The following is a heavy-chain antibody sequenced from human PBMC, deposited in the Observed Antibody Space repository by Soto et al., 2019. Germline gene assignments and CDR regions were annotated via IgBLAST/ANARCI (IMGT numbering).Heavy chain of an antibody. V-gene: IGHV3-30*18. CDR1: GFTFNTYG. Sequence: QVQLVESGGGVVQPGRSLRLSCAASGFTFNTYGMQWVRQAPGRGLEWVAVISYDGSNRYYGDSVQGRFAISRDNSKNTLYLLMNSLRAEDTALYYCAKLFRGSGSHLDYWGQGTLVTVSS. CDR2: ISYDGSNR. D-gene: IGHD3-10*01. CDR3: AKLFRGSGSHLDY. J-gene: IGHJ4*02.